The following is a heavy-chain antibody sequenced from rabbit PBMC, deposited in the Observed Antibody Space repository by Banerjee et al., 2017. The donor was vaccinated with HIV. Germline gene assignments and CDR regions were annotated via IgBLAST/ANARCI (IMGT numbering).Heavy chain of an antibody. J-gene: IGHJ4*01. CDR3: ASDYSGDSAYPYALNL. D-gene: IGHD6-1*01. CDR2: IYAGSSGST. Sequence: QSLEESGGDLVKPGASLTLTCTASGFSFSSSYWICWVRQAPGKGLEWIACIYAGSSGSTYYASWVNGRFTISKTSSTTVTLQMTSLTAADTATYFCASDYSGDSAYPYALNLWGPGTLVTVS. CDR1: GFSFSSSYW. V-gene: IGHV1S40*01.